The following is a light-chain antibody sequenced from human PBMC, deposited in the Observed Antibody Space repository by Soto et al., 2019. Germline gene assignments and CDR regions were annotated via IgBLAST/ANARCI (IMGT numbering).Light chain of an antibody. Sequence: DIQMTQSPSTLSASVGDRVTITCRASQTFTGWLARYQQKAGQAPHLLIYKASILGSGVPSRFVGSGSGTEFTVTFSSLQPGDFAIYYCQHYNSQAWTFGQGTKV. CDR2: KAS. CDR3: QHYNSQAWT. V-gene: IGKV1-5*03. J-gene: IGKJ1*01. CDR1: QTFTGW.